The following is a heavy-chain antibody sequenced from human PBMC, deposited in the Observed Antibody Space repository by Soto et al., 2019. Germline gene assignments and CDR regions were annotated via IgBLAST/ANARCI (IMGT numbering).Heavy chain of an antibody. J-gene: IGHJ6*02. CDR3: ARETGAPSMDV. CDR2: IYYIGGT. Sequence: SETLSLTCTVSGDSVSSGSYYWNWIRQPPGKGLEWIGYIYYIGGTNYNPSLKSRVSISVDTSKNQFSLRLSSVTAADTAIYYCARETGAPSMDVWGQGTTVSVSS. V-gene: IGHV4-61*01. D-gene: IGHD1-26*01. CDR1: GDSVSSGSYY.